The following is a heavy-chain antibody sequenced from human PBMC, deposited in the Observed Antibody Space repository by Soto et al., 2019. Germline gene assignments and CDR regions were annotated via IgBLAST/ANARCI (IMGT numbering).Heavy chain of an antibody. CDR2: ISSSSSYI. J-gene: IGHJ5*02. CDR1: GFTFSSYS. D-gene: IGHD6-19*01. Sequence: GGSLRLSCAASGFTFSSYSMNWVRQAPGKGLEWVSSISSSSSYIYYADSVKGRFTISRDNAKNSLYLQMNSLRAEDTAVYYCASGLAGYSSGWYNWFDPWGQGTLVTVSS. CDR3: ASGLAGYSSGWYNWFDP. V-gene: IGHV3-21*01.